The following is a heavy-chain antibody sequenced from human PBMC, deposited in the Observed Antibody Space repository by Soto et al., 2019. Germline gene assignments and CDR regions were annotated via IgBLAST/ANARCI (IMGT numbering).Heavy chain of an antibody. CDR3: AKVGGGGRGYYFDY. Sequence: GGSLRLSCAASGFTFSSYGMHWVRQAPGKGLEWVAVISYDGSNKYYADSVKGRFTISRDNSKNTLYLQMNSLRAEDTAVYYWAKVGGGGRGYYFDYWGQGTLVTVSS. CDR2: ISYDGSNK. J-gene: IGHJ4*02. CDR1: GFTFSSYG. D-gene: IGHD3-16*01. V-gene: IGHV3-30*18.